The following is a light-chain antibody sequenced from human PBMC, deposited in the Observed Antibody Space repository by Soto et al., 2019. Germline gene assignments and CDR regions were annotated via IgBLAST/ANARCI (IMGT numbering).Light chain of an antibody. V-gene: IGKV4-1*01. J-gene: IGKJ1*01. CDR3: QQYFDAPT. CDR2: WAS. Sequence: DIVMTQSPDSLAVSLGARATINCKSSQSILSISNNKNYLVWYQQKPGQPPKLFISWASTRESGVPDRFSGSGSGTDFTLTISSLQADDVAVYFCQQYFDAPTFGQGTKVEIK. CDR1: QSILSISNNKNY.